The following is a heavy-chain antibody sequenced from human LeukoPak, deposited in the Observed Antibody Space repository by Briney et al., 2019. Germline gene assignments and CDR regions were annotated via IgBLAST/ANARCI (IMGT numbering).Heavy chain of an antibody. J-gene: IGHJ5*02. V-gene: IGHV4-31*03. CDR3: ARYSGSVVAGWFDP. CDR2: IYYSGST. D-gene: IGHD6-6*01. Sequence: PSETLSLTCTVSGGSISSGGYQWSWIRQHPGKGLEWIGYIYYSGSTDYNPSLKSRVSMSVDTSQNQLSLKLNSVTVADTAVYYCARYSGSVVAGWFDPWGQGTLVTVSS. CDR1: GGSISSGGYQ.